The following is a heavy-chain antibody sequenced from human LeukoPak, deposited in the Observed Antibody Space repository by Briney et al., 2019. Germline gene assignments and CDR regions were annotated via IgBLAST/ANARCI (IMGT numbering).Heavy chain of an antibody. J-gene: IGHJ4*02. V-gene: IGHV3-23*01. D-gene: IGHD6-19*01. CDR3: AKGAIAVAGSGYYFDY. Sequence: GGSLRHSCAASGFTFSSSAMSWVRQAPGKGLEWVSAISGSGGSTYYADSVKGRFTISRDNSKNTLYLQMNSLRAEDTAVYYCAKGAIAVAGSGYYFDYWGQGTLVTVSS. CDR1: GFTFSSSA. CDR2: ISGSGGST.